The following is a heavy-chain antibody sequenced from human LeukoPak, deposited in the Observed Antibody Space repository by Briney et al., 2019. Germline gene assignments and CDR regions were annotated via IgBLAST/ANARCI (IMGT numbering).Heavy chain of an antibody. Sequence: ASVKVTCKVSGYTLTELSMHWVRQAPGKGLEWMGGFDPEDGETIYAQKFQGRVTMTEDTSTDTAYMELSSLRSEDTAVYYCARDSSGYYYEDYWGQGTLVTVSS. V-gene: IGHV1-24*01. CDR3: ARDSSGYYYEDY. J-gene: IGHJ4*02. D-gene: IGHD3-22*01. CDR2: FDPEDGET. CDR1: GYTLTELS.